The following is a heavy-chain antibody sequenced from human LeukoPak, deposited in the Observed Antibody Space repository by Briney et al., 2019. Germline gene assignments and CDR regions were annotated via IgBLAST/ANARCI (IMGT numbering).Heavy chain of an antibody. CDR3: VRGWFDF. CDR2: ISSGSGYI. V-gene: IGHV3-21*01. J-gene: IGHJ5*01. Sequence: PGGSLRLSCATSGFTFSSYTMSWVRQTPGKGLEWVSSISSGSGYIKYAGSVKGRFTISRDNAENSVSLQMSSLRVDDTALYYCVRGWFDFWGQGTPVTVSS. CDR1: GFTFSSYT.